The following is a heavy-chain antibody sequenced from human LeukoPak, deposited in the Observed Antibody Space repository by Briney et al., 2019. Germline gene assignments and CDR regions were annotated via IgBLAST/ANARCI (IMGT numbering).Heavy chain of an antibody. J-gene: IGHJ3*02. CDR2: ISWNSGSI. CDR3: AKARNRGADAFDI. D-gene: IGHD2/OR15-2a*01. CDR1: GFTFDDYA. V-gene: IGHV3-9*01. Sequence: GGSLRLSCAASGFTFDDYAMHWVRQAPGKGLEWVSGISWNSGSIGYADSVKDRFTISRDNAKNSLYLQMNSLRAEDAALYYCAKARNRGADAFDIWGQGTMVTVSS.